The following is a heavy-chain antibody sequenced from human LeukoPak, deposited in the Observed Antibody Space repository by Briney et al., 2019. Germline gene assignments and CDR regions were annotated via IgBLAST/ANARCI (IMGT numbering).Heavy chain of an antibody. CDR2: IYYSGST. D-gene: IGHD2-2*02. V-gene: IGHV4-38-2*01. J-gene: IGHJ4*02. CDR3: ARQSQGDVYCSSTSCYTNFDY. CDR1: GYSISSGYY. Sequence: SETLSLTCAVSGYSISSGYYWGWIRQPPGKGLEWIGYIYYSGSTYYNPSLKSRVTISVDTSKNQFSLKLSSVTAADTAVYYCARQSQGDVYCSSTSCYTNFDYWGQGTLVTVSS.